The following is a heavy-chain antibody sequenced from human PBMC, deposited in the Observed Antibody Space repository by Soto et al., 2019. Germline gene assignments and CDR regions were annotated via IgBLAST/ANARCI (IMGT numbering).Heavy chain of an antibody. Sequence: QVQLVQSGAEVKKPGSSVKVSCKASGGTFSSYAISWVRQAPGQGLEWMGGIIPIFGTANYAQKFQGRVKITADESTSTAYMELSSLISEDTAVYYCARQVVVAATTPQFDYGGQGTLVTVSS. J-gene: IGHJ4*02. CDR1: GGTFSSYA. D-gene: IGHD2-15*01. CDR3: ARQVVVAATTPQFDY. V-gene: IGHV1-69*01. CDR2: IIPIFGTA.